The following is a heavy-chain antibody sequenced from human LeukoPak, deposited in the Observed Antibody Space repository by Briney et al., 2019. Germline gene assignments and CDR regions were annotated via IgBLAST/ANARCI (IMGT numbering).Heavy chain of an antibody. CDR1: GGTFSSYA. V-gene: IGHV1-69*13. D-gene: IGHD3-3*01. Sequence: GASVKVSCKASGGTFSSYAISWVRQAPGQGLEWMGGIIPIFGTANYAQKFQGRVTITADESTSTAYMELSSLRSEDTAVYYCARYFGIRFWGGSGSLLGYMDVWGKGTTVTVSS. CDR3: ARYFGIRFWGGSGSLLGYMDV. CDR2: IIPIFGTA. J-gene: IGHJ6*03.